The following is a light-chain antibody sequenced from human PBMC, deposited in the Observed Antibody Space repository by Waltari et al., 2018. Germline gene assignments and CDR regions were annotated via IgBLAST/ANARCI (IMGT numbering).Light chain of an antibody. CDR1: QSVRGT. Sequence: EIVLTQSPGTLSLSPGERATLSCRASQSVRGTLAWYQQKPGQPPRLLIYAASTRDTGVPDRFSGSGSGTDFSLTISRLEPEDFAVYYCQHYVSLPVTYGQGTKVEIK. V-gene: IGKV3-20*01. J-gene: IGKJ1*01. CDR2: AAS. CDR3: QHYVSLPVT.